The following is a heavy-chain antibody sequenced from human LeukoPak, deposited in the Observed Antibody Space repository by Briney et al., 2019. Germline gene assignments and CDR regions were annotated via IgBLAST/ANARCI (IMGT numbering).Heavy chain of an antibody. V-gene: IGHV1-69*04. CDR2: IGPIHGIA. D-gene: IGHD6-6*01. CDR3: ARTASGLDY. Sequence: SSVNVSRMASGGTLSRYAISWVRQAPGQGLEWMGRIGPIHGIANDAQKFQGRVTITADKSTSTAYMELSSLTSEDTAVYYCARTASGLDYWGQGTLVTVSS. CDR1: GGTLSRYA. J-gene: IGHJ4*02.